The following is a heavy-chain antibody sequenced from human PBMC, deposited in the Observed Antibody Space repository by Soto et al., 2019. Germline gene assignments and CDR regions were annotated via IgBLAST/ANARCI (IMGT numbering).Heavy chain of an antibody. CDR2: IYGDGIT. V-gene: IGHV3-66*01. Sequence: EVQLVESGGGLVQPGGSLRLSCAASGFIVSRKSMAWVRQAPGKGLEWVSEIYGDGITQYADSVKGRFTISRDSSQNTLYLQMSSLRVEETAIYYCAGRDSTLWYANWGQGTLVTVSS. J-gene: IGHJ4*02. D-gene: IGHD6-19*01. CDR1: GFIVSRKS. CDR3: AGRDSTLWYAN.